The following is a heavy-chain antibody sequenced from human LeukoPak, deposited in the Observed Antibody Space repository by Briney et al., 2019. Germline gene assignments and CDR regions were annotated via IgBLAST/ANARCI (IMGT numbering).Heavy chain of an antibody. V-gene: IGHV4-59*01. CDR1: GGSISSYY. J-gene: IGHJ5*02. CDR2: AYYSGST. CDR3: ARFDDYGGNGLDP. Sequence: SETLSLTCTVSGGSISSYYWSWIRQPPGKGLEWVGYAYYSGSTNYNPSLRSRVTVSLDTSKNQLSLKVTSVTAADTAVYYCARFDDYGGNGLDPWGQGILVTVSS. D-gene: IGHD4-23*01.